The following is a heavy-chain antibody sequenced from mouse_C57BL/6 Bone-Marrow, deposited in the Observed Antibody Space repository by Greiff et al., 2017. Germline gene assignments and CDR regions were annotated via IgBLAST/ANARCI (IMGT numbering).Heavy chain of an antibody. J-gene: IGHJ2*01. V-gene: IGHV3-6*01. CDR3: ARASFIYYGNPCSYFDY. Sequence: VQLKESGPGLVKPSQSLSLTCSVTGYSITSGYYWNWIRQFPGNKLEWMGYISYDGSNNYNPSLKNRISITRDTSKNQFFLKLNSLTTEDTATYYCARASFIYYGNPCSYFDYWGQGTTLTVSS. D-gene: IGHD2-1*01. CDR2: ISYDGSN. CDR1: GYSITSGYY.